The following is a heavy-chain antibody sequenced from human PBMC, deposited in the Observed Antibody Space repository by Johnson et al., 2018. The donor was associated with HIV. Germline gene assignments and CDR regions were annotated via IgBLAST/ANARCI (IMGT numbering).Heavy chain of an antibody. J-gene: IGHJ3*01. CDR1: GFIFSTYG. V-gene: IGHV3-30-3*01. CDR3: ASEASFAPRPETAFDV. D-gene: IGHD3-10*01. CDR2: ISYDGNNK. Sequence: QVQLVESGGGVVQPGRSLRLSCAASGFIFSTYGMHWVRQAPGRGLEWVAIISYDGNNKDYADSVKGRFPISRANSKNTLFLQMNSLRTADTAVYFCASEASFAPRPETAFDVWGQGTKVTVSS.